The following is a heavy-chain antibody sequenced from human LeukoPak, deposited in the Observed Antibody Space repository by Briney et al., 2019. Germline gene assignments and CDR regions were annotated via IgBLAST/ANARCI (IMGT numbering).Heavy chain of an antibody. D-gene: IGHD6-19*01. V-gene: IGHV4-59*08. CDR3: ARWDDSAWGFGN. CDR2: ISHSGTT. CDR1: GGSISSYS. J-gene: IGHJ4*02. Sequence: SETLSLTCTVSGGSISSYSWNWIRQSPGKGLEWVGYISHSGTTSYNSSLKSRVTISVDTSKNQLSLKLTSVTAADTAVYYCARWDDSAWGFGNWGPGTLVTVSS.